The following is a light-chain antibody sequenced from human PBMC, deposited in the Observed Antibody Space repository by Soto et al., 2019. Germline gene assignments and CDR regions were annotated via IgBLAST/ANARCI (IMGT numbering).Light chain of an antibody. CDR1: QRVGNSF. Sequence: EIVLTQSPGTLSLSPGERATLSCRASQRVGNSFLAWYQQKPGQAPRLLSYGASTRATGIPDRFSGSGSGTDFILNISRLEPEDFGVYHCQQYGTAPGTFGQGTKVEIK. CDR2: GAS. CDR3: QQYGTAPGT. J-gene: IGKJ1*01. V-gene: IGKV3-20*01.